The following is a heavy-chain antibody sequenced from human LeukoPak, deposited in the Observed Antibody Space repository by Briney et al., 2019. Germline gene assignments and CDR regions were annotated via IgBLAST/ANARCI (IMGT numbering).Heavy chain of an antibody. V-gene: IGHV3-74*01. CDR1: GFTFSRYW. D-gene: IGHD3-22*01. Sequence: GRSLRLSCAASGFTFSRYWMRWVRHAPGEGLGWVSGINGDVSTTSYADSVKGGFTISRDNAKNTLYLQMNSLRAEDTAVYYCATGNYYDSRGYYTFGHWGQGTLVTVSS. CDR2: INGDVSTT. J-gene: IGHJ1*01. CDR3: ATGNYYDSRGYYTFGH.